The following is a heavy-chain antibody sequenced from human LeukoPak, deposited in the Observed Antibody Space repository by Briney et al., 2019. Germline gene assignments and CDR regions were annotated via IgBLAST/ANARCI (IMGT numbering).Heavy chain of an antibody. CDR2: TYASGST. CDR3: AKDWELGS. V-gene: IGHV4-59*01. J-gene: IGHJ5*02. Sequence: PSETLSLTCSLSGASINSYYWNWIRQPPGKGLEWIGNTYASGSTNYNSSLKTRVTISLDTSKNQFSLKMTSVTAADTAMYYCAKDWELGSWGQGTLVTVSS. CDR1: GASINSYY. D-gene: IGHD3-10*01.